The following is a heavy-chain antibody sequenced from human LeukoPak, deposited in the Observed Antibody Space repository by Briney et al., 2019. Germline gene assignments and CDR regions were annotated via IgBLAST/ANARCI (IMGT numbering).Heavy chain of an antibody. Sequence: ASVKVSCKASGYTFTSYYMHWVRQAPGQGLEWMGIINPSGGSTSYAQKFQGRVTMTRDTSINTAYMELSRLRSDDTAVYYCAREEGYDILTGYSPLDYWGQGTLVTVSS. D-gene: IGHD3-9*01. CDR1: GYTFTSYY. J-gene: IGHJ4*02. CDR3: AREEGYDILTGYSPLDY. CDR2: INPSGGST. V-gene: IGHV1-46*01.